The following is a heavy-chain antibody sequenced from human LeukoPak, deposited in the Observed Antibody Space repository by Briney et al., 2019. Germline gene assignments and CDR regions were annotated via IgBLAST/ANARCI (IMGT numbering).Heavy chain of an antibody. J-gene: IGHJ4*02. CDR1: GGSISSYY. D-gene: IGHD6-19*01. V-gene: IGHV4-4*07. Sequence: SETLSLTCTVSGGSISSYYWSWIRQPPGKGLEWIGRIYTSGSTNYNPSLKSRVTMSVDTSKNQFSLKLSSVTAADTAVYYCARVPAYSSGWYPFDYWGQGTLVTVSS. CDR2: IYTSGST. CDR3: ARVPAYSSGWYPFDY.